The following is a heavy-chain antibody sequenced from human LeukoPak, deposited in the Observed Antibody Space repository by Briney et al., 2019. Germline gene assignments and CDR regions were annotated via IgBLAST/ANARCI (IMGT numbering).Heavy chain of an antibody. Sequence: SETLSLTCTISGGSISSADYYWSWIRQPPGKGLEWIGYIYYSGSTYYNPSLKSRVTISVDTSKNQFSLELSSVTAADTAVYYCASSSTSWFDYWGQGTLVTVSS. CDR3: ASSSTSWFDY. V-gene: IGHV4-30-4*01. J-gene: IGHJ4*02. CDR1: GGSISSADYY. CDR2: IYYSGST. D-gene: IGHD2-2*01.